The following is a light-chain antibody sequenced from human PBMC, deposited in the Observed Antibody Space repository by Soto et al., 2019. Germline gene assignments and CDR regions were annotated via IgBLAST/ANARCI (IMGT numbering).Light chain of an antibody. CDR3: QKYNSVPYT. J-gene: IGKJ2*01. V-gene: IGKV1-27*01. Sequence: DIQMTQSPSSLSASVGGRVSITCRASQDISNYIAWYQQKPGKVPKLLIYATSTLQSGVPSRVSGRVSGTDFTLTISSLQPEDAATYYCQKYNSVPYTFGQGTKLEI. CDR2: ATS. CDR1: QDISNY.